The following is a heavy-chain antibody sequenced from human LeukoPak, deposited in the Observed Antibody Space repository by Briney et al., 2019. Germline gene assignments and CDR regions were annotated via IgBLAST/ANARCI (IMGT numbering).Heavy chain of an antibody. V-gene: IGHV4-59*12. D-gene: IGHD3-22*01. Sequence: SETLSLTCTVSGGSISSYYWSWIRQPPGKGLEWIGYIYYSGSTNYNPSLKSRVTISVDTSKNQFSLKLSSVTAADTAVYYCARGKRITMIVVVTQPFQHWGQGTLVTVSS. CDR1: GGSISSYY. CDR2: IYYSGST. CDR3: ARGKRITMIVVVTQPFQH. J-gene: IGHJ1*01.